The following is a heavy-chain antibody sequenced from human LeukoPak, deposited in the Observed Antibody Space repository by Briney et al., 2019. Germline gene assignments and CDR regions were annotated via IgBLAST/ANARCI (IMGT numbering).Heavy chain of an antibody. CDR1: GYTFTGYY. Sequence: GASVKVSCKASGYTFTGYYMHWVRQAPGQGLELVGWVNPNSGGTNYAQTFQGRITLTRDTSISTVYMELSPLTSDDTAVYYCARTRVVAPNWFDPWGQGTLVTVSS. J-gene: IGHJ5*02. CDR3: ARTRVVAPNWFDP. V-gene: IGHV1-2*02. CDR2: VNPNSGGT. D-gene: IGHD2-15*01.